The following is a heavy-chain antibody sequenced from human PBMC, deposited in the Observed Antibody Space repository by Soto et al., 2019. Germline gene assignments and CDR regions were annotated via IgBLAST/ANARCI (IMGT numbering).Heavy chain of an antibody. V-gene: IGHV1-69*13. CDR1: GGTFSSYA. Sequence: ASVKVSCKASGGTFSSYAISWVRQAPGQGLEWMGGITPIFGTANYAQKFQGRVTITADESTSTAYMELSSLRSEDTAVYYCARAREAVVAADYYYYGMDVWGQGTTVTVSS. CDR2: ITPIFGTA. D-gene: IGHD2-15*01. CDR3: ARAREAVVAADYYYYGMDV. J-gene: IGHJ6*02.